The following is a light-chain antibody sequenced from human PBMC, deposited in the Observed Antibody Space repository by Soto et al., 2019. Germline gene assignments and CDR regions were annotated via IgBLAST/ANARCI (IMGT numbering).Light chain of an antibody. CDR3: SSYTSSNFLI. Sequence: QSALTQPASVSGSPGQSITISCTGTSSDVGTYNYVSWYQQHPGKAPKLIIYAVSNRPSGVSSRFSASKSGDTASLTISGLQAEDEADYYCSSYTSSNFLIFGGGTKLTVL. CDR1: SSDVGTYNY. J-gene: IGLJ2*01. CDR2: AVS. V-gene: IGLV2-14*01.